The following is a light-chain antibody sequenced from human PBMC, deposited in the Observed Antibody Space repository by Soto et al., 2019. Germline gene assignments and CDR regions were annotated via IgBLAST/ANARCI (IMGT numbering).Light chain of an antibody. CDR2: GAS. CDR3: QQYNDWPLT. V-gene: IGKV3D-15*01. CDR1: QSVSSN. Sequence: EIVMTQSPVTLSVSPGERATLSCRASQSVSSNLAWYQQKPGQAPRLLFYGASTRAIGIPARFSGSGSGTEFTLTISSLQSEDFAFYYCQQYNDWPLTFGGGTKVEIK. J-gene: IGKJ4*01.